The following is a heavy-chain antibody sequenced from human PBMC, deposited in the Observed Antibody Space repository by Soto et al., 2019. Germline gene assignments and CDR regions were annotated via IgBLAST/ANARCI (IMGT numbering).Heavy chain of an antibody. CDR2: IFSNDEK. J-gene: IGHJ4*02. CDR1: GFSLSNARMG. D-gene: IGHD3-10*01. V-gene: IGHV2-26*01. CDR3: ARSSPYGSGSSFDY. Sequence: SGPTLVNPTETLTLTCTVSGFSLSNARMGVSWIRQPPGKALEWLAHIFSNDEKSYSTSLKSRLTISKDTSKSQVVLTMTNMDPVDTATYYCARSSPYGSGSSFDYWGQGTQVTVSS.